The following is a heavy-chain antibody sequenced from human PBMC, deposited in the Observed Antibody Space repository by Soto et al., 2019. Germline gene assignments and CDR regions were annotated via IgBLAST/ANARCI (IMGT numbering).Heavy chain of an antibody. Sequence: VKGSCKASGGTLNNYAINWVRQAPGQGLEWMGGILPVSAPPDYAQKFQGRVSITADHSTSTVYMELSRLKSDDTAVYFCATDSNYDVSNSFWGQGTLVTVSS. CDR2: ILPVSAPP. CDR1: GGTLNNYA. CDR3: ATDSNYDVSNSF. J-gene: IGHJ4*02. D-gene: IGHD3-3*01. V-gene: IGHV1-69*13.